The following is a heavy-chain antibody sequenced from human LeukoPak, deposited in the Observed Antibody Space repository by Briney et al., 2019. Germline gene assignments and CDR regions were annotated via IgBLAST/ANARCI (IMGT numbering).Heavy chain of an antibody. J-gene: IGHJ4*02. CDR2: ISGSGTTI. Sequence: GGSLRLSCAASRFTFSSYAMTWVRQAPGKGLEWVSAISGSGTTIYYADSVKGRFTISRDNARNSLYLQMNSLRAEDTAVYYCARDRSTVTTWLDYWGQGTLVTVSS. CDR3: ARDRSTVTTWLDY. CDR1: RFTFSSYA. D-gene: IGHD4-17*01. V-gene: IGHV3-48*03.